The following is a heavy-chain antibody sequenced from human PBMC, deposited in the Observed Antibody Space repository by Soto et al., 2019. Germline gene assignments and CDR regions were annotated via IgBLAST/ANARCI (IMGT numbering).Heavy chain of an antibody. Sequence: PGGSLRLSCAASGFTFSSYAMHWVRQAPGKGLEWVAVISYDGSNKYYADSVKGRFTISRDNSKNTLYLQMNSLRAEDTAVYYCARDHFIVVADYYYGMDVWGQGTTVTVSS. CDR2: ISYDGSNK. V-gene: IGHV3-30-3*01. CDR3: ARDHFIVVADYYYGMDV. J-gene: IGHJ6*02. D-gene: IGHD2-15*01. CDR1: GFTFSSYA.